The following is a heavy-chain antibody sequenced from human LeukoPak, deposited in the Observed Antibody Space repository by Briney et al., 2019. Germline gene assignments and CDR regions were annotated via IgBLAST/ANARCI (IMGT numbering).Heavy chain of an antibody. CDR1: GYSFTSYW. J-gene: IGHJ5*02. CDR3: ARQGHFWSGYWFDP. D-gene: IGHD3-3*02. V-gene: IGHV5-51*01. Sequence: GESLRLSCTGSGYSFTSYWIGWVRQMPGKGLEWVGIIYTGDSDTRYSPSFQGQVTISADKSISTAYLQWSSLKASDTAMYYCARQGHFWSGYWFDPWGQGTLVTVSS. CDR2: IYTGDSDT.